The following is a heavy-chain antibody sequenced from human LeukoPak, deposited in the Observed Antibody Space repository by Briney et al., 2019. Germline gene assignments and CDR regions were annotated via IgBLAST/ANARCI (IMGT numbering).Heavy chain of an antibody. D-gene: IGHD6-13*01. V-gene: IGHV4-4*02. Sequence: SGTLSLTCAVSGGSISSSNWWSWVRQPPGKGLEWIGEIYHSGSTNYNPSLKSRVTISVDTSKNQFSLKLSSVTAADTAVYYCARGGSSWYGDYYYMDVWGKGTTVTVSS. CDR1: GGSISSSNW. CDR3: ARGGSSWYGDYYYMDV. J-gene: IGHJ6*03. CDR2: IYHSGST.